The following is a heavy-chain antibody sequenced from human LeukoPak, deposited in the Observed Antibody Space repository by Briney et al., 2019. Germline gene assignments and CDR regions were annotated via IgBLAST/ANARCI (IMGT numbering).Heavy chain of an antibody. Sequence: SETLSLTCTVSGDSVSGYYGSWIRQPPGKGLEWIGYFYTSANTNYNPSLNSRVTMSVDTSKNQFSLKLSAVTVADTAVYYCARGLRDEERHYGYYYMDVWGKGTTVTVSS. CDR1: GDSVSGYY. J-gene: IGHJ6*03. CDR2: FYTSANT. CDR3: ARGLRDEERHYGYYYMDV. D-gene: IGHD3-16*01. V-gene: IGHV4-4*08.